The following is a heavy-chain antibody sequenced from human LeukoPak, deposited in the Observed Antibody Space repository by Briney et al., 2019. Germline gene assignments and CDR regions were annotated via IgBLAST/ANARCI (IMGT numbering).Heavy chain of an antibody. J-gene: IGHJ3*02. V-gene: IGHV1-18*01. CDR1: GYTFTSYG. D-gene: IGHD3-9*01. Sequence: ASVKVSCEASGYTFTSYGISWVRQAPGQGLEWMGWISAYNGNTNYAQKLQGRVTMTTDTSTSTAYMELRSLRSDDTAVYYCARDLDILRAFDIWGQGTMVTVSS. CDR2: ISAYNGNT. CDR3: ARDLDILRAFDI.